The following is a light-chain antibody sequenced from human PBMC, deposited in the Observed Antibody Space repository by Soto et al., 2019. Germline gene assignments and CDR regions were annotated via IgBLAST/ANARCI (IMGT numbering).Light chain of an antibody. CDR2: GAS. J-gene: IGKJ1*01. CDR3: QQYGSSPCT. CDR1: SSASSNY. Sequence: EIVLTQSPGTLSLSPGERATLSCRASSSASSNYLAWYQQKPGQAPRLLIYGASSRATGIPDRFSGSGSGTDFTLTISRLEPEDFAVYYCQQYGSSPCTFGPGTKVEIK. V-gene: IGKV3-20*01.